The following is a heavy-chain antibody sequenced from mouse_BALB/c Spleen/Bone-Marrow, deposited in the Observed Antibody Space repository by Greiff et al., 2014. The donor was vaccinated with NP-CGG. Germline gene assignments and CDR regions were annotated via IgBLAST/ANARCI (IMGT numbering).Heavy chain of an antibody. CDR3: ARQGDGYYDY. V-gene: IGHV5-9-3*01. D-gene: IGHD2-3*01. Sequence: EVQLVESGGNLVKPGGSLKLSCAASGFTFSSYAMSWVRQTPEKRLEWVATIRSGGSYTYYPDSVKGRFTISRDKAKSTLYLQMRSLRSEDTAMYYCARQGDGYYDYWGQGTTLTVSS. J-gene: IGHJ2*01. CDR2: IRSGGSYT. CDR1: GFTFSSYA.